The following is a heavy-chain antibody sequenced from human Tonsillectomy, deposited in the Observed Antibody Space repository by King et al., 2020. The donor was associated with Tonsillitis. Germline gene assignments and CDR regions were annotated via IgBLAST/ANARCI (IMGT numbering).Heavy chain of an antibody. CDR3: ARDRLWFGVMDF. CDR1: GFTFNTYC. V-gene: IGHV3-30*19. J-gene: IGHJ4*02. D-gene: IGHD3-10*01. CDR2: IHYDGRNK. Sequence: QLVQSGGGVVQPGRSLRLSCAASGFTFNTYCMHWVRQAPGKGLEGGAVIHYDGRNKNYADSVKGRFTIPRGNSKNTLYLQMNSLRAEDTAVYYCARDRLWFGVMDFWGQGTLLSVSS.